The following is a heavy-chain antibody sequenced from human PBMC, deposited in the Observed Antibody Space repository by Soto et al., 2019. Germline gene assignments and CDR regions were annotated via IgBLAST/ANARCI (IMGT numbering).Heavy chain of an antibody. CDR2: IYYSGST. D-gene: IGHD4-17*01. J-gene: IGHJ6*02. V-gene: IGHV4-31*03. CDR1: GGSVNNANYF. Sequence: QVRLEESGTGLVKPSETLSLICSVSGGSVNNANYFWNWIRHHPENGLEWIGYIYYSGSTHYNPSFKTRATLSIDTSKNPFSLRLNSVTVADTAVYFCARDADYGGSRGGMDVWGRGTTVTVSS. CDR3: ARDADYGGSRGGMDV.